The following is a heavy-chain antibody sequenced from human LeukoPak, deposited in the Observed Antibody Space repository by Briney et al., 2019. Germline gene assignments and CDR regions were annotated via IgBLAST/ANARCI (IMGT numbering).Heavy chain of an antibody. CDR3: AAGSTSFYYYMDV. J-gene: IGHJ6*03. V-gene: IGHV3-30-3*01. D-gene: IGHD2-2*01. CDR1: GFIVSSNY. Sequence: GGSLRLSCVASGFIVSSNYMSWVRQAPGKGLEWVAVISYVGSNKYYADSVKGRFTISRDNSKNTLYLQMNSLRAEDTALYYCAAGSTSFYYYMDVWGKGTTVTVSS. CDR2: ISYVGSNK.